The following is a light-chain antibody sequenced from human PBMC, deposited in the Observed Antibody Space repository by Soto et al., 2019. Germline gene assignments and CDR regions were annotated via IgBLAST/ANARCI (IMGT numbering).Light chain of an antibody. CDR1: QDISNY. CDR2: DAS. V-gene: IGKV1-33*01. J-gene: IGKJ5*01. CDR3: QQYDNLPIT. Sequence: DIQMTQSPSSLSASVGDRVTITCQASQDISNYLKWYQQKPGKAPKLLIYDASNLETGVPSRFSGSGSGTDFTFTISSLQPEDIATYYCQQYDNLPITFGRGTRLEIK.